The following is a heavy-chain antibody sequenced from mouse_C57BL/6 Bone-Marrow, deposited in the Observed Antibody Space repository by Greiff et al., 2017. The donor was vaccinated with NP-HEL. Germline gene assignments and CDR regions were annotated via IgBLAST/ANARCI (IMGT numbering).Heavy chain of an antibody. Sequence: DVMLVESGGDLVKPGGSLKLSCGASGFTFSSYGMSWVRQTPDKRLEWVATISSGGSYTYYPDSVKGRFTISRDNAKNTLYLQMSSLKSEDTAMYYCARHYYSNYFDYWGQGTTLTVSS. CDR3: ARHYYSNYFDY. J-gene: IGHJ2*01. CDR1: GFTFSSYG. CDR2: ISSGGSYT. D-gene: IGHD2-5*01. V-gene: IGHV5-6*02.